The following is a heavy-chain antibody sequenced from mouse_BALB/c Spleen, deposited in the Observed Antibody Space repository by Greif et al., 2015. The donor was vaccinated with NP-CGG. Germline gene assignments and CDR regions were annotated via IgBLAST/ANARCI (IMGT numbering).Heavy chain of an antibody. CDR2: IYPGDGDT. D-gene: IGHD1-1*01. J-gene: IGHJ1*01. Sequence: VQLQQSGPELVKPGASVKISCKASGYAFSSSWMNWVKQRPGQGLEWIGRIYPGDGDTNYNGKFKGKATLTADKSSSTAYMQLSSLTSVDSAVYFCARWGATVGYFDVWGAGTTVTVSS. CDR3: ARWGATVGYFDV. V-gene: IGHV1-82*01. CDR1: GYAFSSSW.